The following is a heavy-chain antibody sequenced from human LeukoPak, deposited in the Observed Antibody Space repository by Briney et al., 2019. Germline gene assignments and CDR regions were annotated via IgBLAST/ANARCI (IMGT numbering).Heavy chain of an antibody. CDR3: ARDPHGFLPSGVSGSYYNAGGFA. CDR2: INPNSGGT. V-gene: IGHV1-2*02. Sequence: ASVKVSCKASGYTFTGYYMHWVRQAPGQGLEWMGWINPNSGGTNYAQKFQGRVTMTRDTSISTAYMELSRLRSDDTAVYYCARDPHGFLPSGVSGSYYNAGGFAWGQGTLVTVSS. CDR1: GYTFTGYY. D-gene: IGHD3-10*01. J-gene: IGHJ5*02.